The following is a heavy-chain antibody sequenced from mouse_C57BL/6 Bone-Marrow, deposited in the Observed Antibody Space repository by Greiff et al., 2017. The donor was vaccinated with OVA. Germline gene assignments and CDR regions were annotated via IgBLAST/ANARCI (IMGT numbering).Heavy chain of an antibody. J-gene: IGHJ3*01. CDR2: ISYDGSN. D-gene: IGHD2-13*01. V-gene: IGHV3-6*01. CDR3: AHRDYS. Sequence: VQLKESGPGLVKPSQSLSLTCSVTGYSITSGYYWNWIRQFPGNKLEWMGYISYDGSNNYNPSLKNRISITRDTSKNQFFLKLNSVTTEDTATDCCAHRDYSWGQGTLVTVSA. CDR1: GYSITSGYY.